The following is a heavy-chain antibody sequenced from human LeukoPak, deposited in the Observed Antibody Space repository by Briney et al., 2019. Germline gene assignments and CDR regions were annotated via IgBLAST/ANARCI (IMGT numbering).Heavy chain of an antibody. J-gene: IGHJ4*02. CDR2: ISGSGGST. V-gene: IGHV3-23*01. CDR3: AGSSPYYYDSSGYRIL. D-gene: IGHD3-22*01. CDR1: GFTFSSYA. Sequence: GGSLRLSCAASGFTFSSYAMSWVRQAPGKGLEWVSAISGSGGSTYYADSVKGRFTISRDNSKNTLYLQMNSLRAEDTAVYYCAGSSPYYYDSSGYRILWGRGTLVTVSS.